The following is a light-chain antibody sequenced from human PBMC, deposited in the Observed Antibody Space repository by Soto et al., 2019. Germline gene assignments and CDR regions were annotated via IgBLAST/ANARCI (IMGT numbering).Light chain of an antibody. J-gene: IGKJ2*01. V-gene: IGKV3-20*01. CDR1: QSVSSY. Sequence: EIVLTQSPGTLSLSPGERATLSCRASQSVSSYLAWYQQKPGQAPRLLIYGASSRATGIPDRFSGSGSGTDFTLTISRLEPEDFAVYYCQQYGSSPYTFGQGTNQEIK. CDR2: GAS. CDR3: QQYGSSPYT.